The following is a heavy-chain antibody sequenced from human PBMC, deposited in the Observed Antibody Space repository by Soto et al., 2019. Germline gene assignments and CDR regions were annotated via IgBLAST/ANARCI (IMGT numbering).Heavy chain of an antibody. Sequence: KPSETLSLTCTVSGGSISSYYWSWIRQPPGKGLEWIGYIYYSGSTNYNPSLKSRVTISVDTSKNQFSLKLSSVTAADTAVYYCARHGGGYSNYAWFDPWGQGTLVTVSS. CDR1: GGSISSYY. V-gene: IGHV4-59*08. CDR3: ARHGGGYSNYAWFDP. CDR2: IYYSGST. J-gene: IGHJ5*02. D-gene: IGHD4-4*01.